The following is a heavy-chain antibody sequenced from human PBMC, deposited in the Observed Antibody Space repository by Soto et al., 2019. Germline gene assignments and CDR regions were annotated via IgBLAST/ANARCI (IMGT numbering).Heavy chain of an antibody. Sequence: GDSLRLSYGASGFTFSSYGMHWVRQAPGKGLEWVAVISYDGSNKYYADSVKGRFTISRDNSKTTLYLQMHSLRAEDTAVYYCPKETKTWSGSDPNMDYWGQGT. V-gene: IGHV3-30*18. CDR1: GFTFSSYG. D-gene: IGHD1-26*01. CDR2: ISYDGSNK. J-gene: IGHJ4*02. CDR3: PKETKTWSGSDPNMDY.